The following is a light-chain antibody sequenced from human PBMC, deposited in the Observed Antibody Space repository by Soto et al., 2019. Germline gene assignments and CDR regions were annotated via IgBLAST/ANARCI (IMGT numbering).Light chain of an antibody. J-gene: IGLJ2*01. CDR3: QAWDNGTAV. CDR1: KLGGKY. CDR2: QDT. V-gene: IGLV3-1*01. Sequence: SYELTQPPSVSVSPGQTASITCSGDKLGGKYAHWYHQKPGQSPVVVIYQDTKRPSGIHEQFSGSKSGNTATLTISGTRAMDEADYYCQAWDNGTAVFGGGTQLTVL.